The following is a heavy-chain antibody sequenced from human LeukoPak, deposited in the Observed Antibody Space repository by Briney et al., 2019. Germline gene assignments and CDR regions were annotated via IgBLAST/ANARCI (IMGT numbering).Heavy chain of an antibody. CDR3: ARNLWDFWSGYDDYYGMDV. Sequence: ASVKASCKASGYTFTGYYMHWVRQAPGQGLEWMGWINPNSGGTNYAQKFQGRVTMTRDTSISTAYMELSRLRSDDTAVYYCARNLWDFWSGYDDYYGMDVWGQGTTVTVSS. J-gene: IGHJ6*02. V-gene: IGHV1-2*02. CDR2: INPNSGGT. CDR1: GYTFTGYY. D-gene: IGHD3-3*01.